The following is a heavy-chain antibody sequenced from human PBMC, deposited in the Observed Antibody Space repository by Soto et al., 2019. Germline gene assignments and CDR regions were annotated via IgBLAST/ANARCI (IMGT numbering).Heavy chain of an antibody. V-gene: IGHV1-2*02. CDR2: INPNSGGT. Sequence: GASVKVSCKASGYTFTGYYMHWVRPAPGQGLEWMGCINPNSGGTNYAQKFQARVTMTRDTSISTAYMELSRLRADDTAVYYCARTGGTSDPSDEFDYWGQGTLVTVSS. D-gene: IGHD1-7*01. J-gene: IGHJ4*02. CDR1: GYTFTGYY. CDR3: ARTGGTSDPSDEFDY.